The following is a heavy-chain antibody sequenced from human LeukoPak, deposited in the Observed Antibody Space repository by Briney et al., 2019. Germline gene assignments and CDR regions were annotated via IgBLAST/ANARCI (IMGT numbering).Heavy chain of an antibody. Sequence: SLKVSCKAPGDTFSSYAISWVRQTPGQGLERMGGIIPIFGTANNAQNFRGSVTITADESTSTAYLELSSLRSEDTAVYYCARSYCSSTSCRGGTGLGGYYYYYYMDVWGKGTTVTVSS. CDR3: ARSYCSSTSCRGGTGLGGYYYYYYMDV. CDR1: GDTFSSYA. CDR2: IIPIFGTA. V-gene: IGHV1-69*01. D-gene: IGHD2-2*01. J-gene: IGHJ6*03.